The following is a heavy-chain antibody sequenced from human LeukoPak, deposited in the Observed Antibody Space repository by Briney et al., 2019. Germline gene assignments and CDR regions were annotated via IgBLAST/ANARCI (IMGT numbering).Heavy chain of an antibody. J-gene: IGHJ6*02. Sequence: SETLSLTCAVYGGSFSGYYWSWIRQPPGKGLEWIGEINHSGSTNYNPSLKSRVTMSVDTSKNQFSLKLSSVTAADTAVYYCARESIVVVPAATPYGMDVWGQGTTVTVSS. D-gene: IGHD2-2*01. V-gene: IGHV4-34*01. CDR2: INHSGST. CDR1: GGSFSGYY. CDR3: ARESIVVVPAATPYGMDV.